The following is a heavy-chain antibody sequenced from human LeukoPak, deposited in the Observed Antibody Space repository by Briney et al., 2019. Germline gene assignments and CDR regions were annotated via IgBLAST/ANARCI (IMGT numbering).Heavy chain of an antibody. CDR2: VYYTGGA. CDR1: GASISSYD. CDR3: AKEDRSNRNDNHFDP. J-gene: IGHJ5*02. Sequence: PSETLSLTCTASGASISSYDWSWIRQPPGKGLEWIGDVYYTGGANYNPSLKGRVSISVDNSKNQFYLKLTCVTAADTAVYYCAKEDRSNRNDNHFDPRGQGTLVTVSS. V-gene: IGHV4-59*01. D-gene: IGHD1-1*01.